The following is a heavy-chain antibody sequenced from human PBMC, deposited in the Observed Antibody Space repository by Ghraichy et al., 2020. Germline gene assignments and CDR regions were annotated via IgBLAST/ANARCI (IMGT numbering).Heavy chain of an antibody. CDR3: ASAVITPKIYYFDY. D-gene: IGHD2/OR15-2a*01. V-gene: IGHV3-48*02. J-gene: IGHJ4*02. CDR1: GFNFRSYS. CDR2: ISSSTNTI. Sequence: GSLRLSCAASGFNFRSYSINWVRQAPGKGLEWVSYISSSTNTIYYADSVKGRFTISRDNAKNSLYLQMNSLRDEDTAVYYCASAVITPKIYYFDYWGQGTLVTVSS.